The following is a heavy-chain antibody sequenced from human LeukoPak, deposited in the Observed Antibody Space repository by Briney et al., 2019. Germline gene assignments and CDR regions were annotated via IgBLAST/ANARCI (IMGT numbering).Heavy chain of an antibody. Sequence: GGSLRLSCAASGFTFSSYAMHWVRQAPGKGLEWVAVISYDGSNKYYADSVKGRFTISRVNSKNTLYLQMNSLRAENTAVYYCARESGDYYYYYYMDVWGKGTTVTVSS. CDR1: GFTFSSYA. J-gene: IGHJ6*03. CDR2: ISYDGSNK. V-gene: IGHV3-30*04. CDR3: ARESGDYYYYYYMDV. D-gene: IGHD2-21*02.